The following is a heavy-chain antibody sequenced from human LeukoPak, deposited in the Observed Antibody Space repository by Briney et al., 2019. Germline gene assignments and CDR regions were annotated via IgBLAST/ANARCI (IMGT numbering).Heavy chain of an antibody. CDR3: ARDLRTYYYDSSGYPYY. CDR2: ISSSSSTI. J-gene: IGHJ4*02. Sequence: GGSLRLSCAASGFTFSGYWMTWVRQAPGKGLEWVSYISSSSSTIYYADSVKGRFTISRDNAKNSLYLQMNSLRAEDTAVYYCARDLRTYYYDSSGYPYYWGQGTLVTVSS. CDR1: GFTFSGYW. V-gene: IGHV3-48*01. D-gene: IGHD3-22*01.